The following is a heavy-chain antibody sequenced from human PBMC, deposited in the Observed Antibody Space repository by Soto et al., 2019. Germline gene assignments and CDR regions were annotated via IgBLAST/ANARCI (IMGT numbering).Heavy chain of an antibody. V-gene: IGHV1-69*01. CDR2: IIPIFGTA. Sequence: QVQLVQSGAEVKKPGSSVKVSCKASGGTFSSYAISWVRQAPGQGLEWMGGIIPIFGTANYAQKFQGRVTITADESTSTAYMELSSLRSEDTAVYYCAREAGVNGSYSAYYYYYGMDVWGQGTTVTVSS. CDR1: GGTFSSYA. D-gene: IGHD1-26*01. CDR3: AREAGVNGSYSAYYYYYGMDV. J-gene: IGHJ6*02.